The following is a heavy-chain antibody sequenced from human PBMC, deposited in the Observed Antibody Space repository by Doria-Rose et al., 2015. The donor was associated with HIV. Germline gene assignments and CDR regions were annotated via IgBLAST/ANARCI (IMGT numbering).Heavy chain of an antibody. CDR2: ISYDGNNK. J-gene: IGHJ4*02. Sequence: VHWVRQAPGKGLEWVAVISYDGNNKYYADSVKGRFTISRDKSKNTLYLQMNNLRAEDTAVYYCARGEYYYDSSGFQYWGQGTLVTVSS. D-gene: IGHD3-22*01. V-gene: IGHV3-30-3*01. CDR3: ARGEYYYDSSGFQY.